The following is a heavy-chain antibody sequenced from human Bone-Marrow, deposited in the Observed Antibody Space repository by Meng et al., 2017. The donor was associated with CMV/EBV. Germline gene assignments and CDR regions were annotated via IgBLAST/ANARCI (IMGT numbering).Heavy chain of an antibody. CDR1: GYTFTGDY. Sequence: SGYTFTGDYIHWVRQAPGQGPEWMGRINPNTGGTNYAQKFQGRVTMTRDTSISTAFMELSRLTSDDTAVYYCACGTIFGVAVMAFDYWGQGSLVTVSS. CDR2: INPNTGGT. V-gene: IGHV1-2*06. D-gene: IGHD3-3*01. CDR3: ACGTIFGVAVMAFDY. J-gene: IGHJ4*02.